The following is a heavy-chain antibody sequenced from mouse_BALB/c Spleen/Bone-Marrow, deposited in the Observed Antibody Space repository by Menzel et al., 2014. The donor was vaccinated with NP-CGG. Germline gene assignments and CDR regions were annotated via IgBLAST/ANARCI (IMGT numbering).Heavy chain of an antibody. J-gene: IGHJ3*01. CDR1: GYTFTSYW. CDR3: ASYRGAY. Sequence: QVQLKESGAELVKPGASVKLSCKASGYTFTSYWMHWVKQRPGQGLERIGEINPSNGRTNYNEKFKIKATLTVDKSSSTAYMQLSSLTSEDSAVYYCASYRGAYWGQGTLVTVSA. CDR2: INPSNGRT. D-gene: IGHD2-12*01. V-gene: IGHV1S81*02.